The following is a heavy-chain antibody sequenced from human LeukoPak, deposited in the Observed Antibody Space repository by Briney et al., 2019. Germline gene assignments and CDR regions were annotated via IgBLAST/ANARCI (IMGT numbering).Heavy chain of an antibody. J-gene: IGHJ6*02. CDR3: ASDSSGSYYYHYGMDV. D-gene: IGHD6-19*01. CDR2: VYYSGST. CDR1: GGSISGYY. Sequence: SETLSLTCTVSGGSISGYYWSWIRQPPGKGLEWIGYVYYSGSTNYNPSLKSRVTISVDTSKNQFSLNLSSVTAADTAVYYCASDSSGSYYYHYGMDVWGQGTTVTVSS. V-gene: IGHV4-59*01.